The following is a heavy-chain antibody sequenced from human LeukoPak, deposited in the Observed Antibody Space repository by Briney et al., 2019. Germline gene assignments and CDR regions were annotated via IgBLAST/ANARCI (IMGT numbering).Heavy chain of an antibody. CDR1: GFTFSTYA. Sequence: PGGSLRLSSAASGFTFSTYAMGWVRQAPGKGLEWVSAVVGSGGITYYADSVKGRFTISGDNSRNTVYLQMNSLRAEDTAVYFCAKGSTTSGYYFDSWGQGTLVTVSS. V-gene: IGHV3-23*01. J-gene: IGHJ4*02. D-gene: IGHD2/OR15-2a*01. CDR2: VVGSGGIT. CDR3: AKGSTTSGYYFDS.